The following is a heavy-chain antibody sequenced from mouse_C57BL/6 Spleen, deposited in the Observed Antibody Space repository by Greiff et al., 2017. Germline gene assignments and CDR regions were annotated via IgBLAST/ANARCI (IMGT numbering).Heavy chain of an antibody. J-gene: IGHJ2*01. CDR1: GFTFSDYG. Sequence: EVKLEESGGGLVKPGGSLKLSCAASGFTFSDYGMHWVRQAPEKGLEWVAYISSGSSTIYYADTVKGRFTISRDNAKNTLFLQMTSLRSEDTAMYYCARPYYDYFYFDYWGQGTTLTVSS. CDR3: ARPYYDYFYFDY. D-gene: IGHD2-4*01. CDR2: ISSGSSTI. V-gene: IGHV5-17*01.